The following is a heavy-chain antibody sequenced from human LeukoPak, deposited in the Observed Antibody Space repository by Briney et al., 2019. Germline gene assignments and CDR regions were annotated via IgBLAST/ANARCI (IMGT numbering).Heavy chain of an antibody. D-gene: IGHD2-2*03. V-gene: IGHV1-46*01. CDR3: ARDGYCSSTSCPPNDY. Sequence: ASVKVSCKASGYTFTSHYMHWVRQAPGQGLEWMGIINPSGGSTSYAQKFQGRVTMTRDTSTSTVYMELSSLRSEDTAVYYCARDGYCSSTSCPPNDYWGQGTLVTVSS. CDR1: GYTFTSHY. J-gene: IGHJ4*02. CDR2: INPSGGST.